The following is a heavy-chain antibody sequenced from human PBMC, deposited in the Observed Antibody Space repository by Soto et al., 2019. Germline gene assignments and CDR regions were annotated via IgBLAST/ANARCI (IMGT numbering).Heavy chain of an antibody. CDR1: GDSVSSGSHH. J-gene: IGHJ3*01. Sequence: QVQLQESGPGLVRPSETLSLTCTVAGDSVSSGSHHWNWIRQAPGKGLEWIGSIYFTGRTNHNPSLKSGVTISVDTSKNHLSLNLTSVTAADTAVYYCARDLVAIGGRVYAFGLWGQGTMVTVSS. V-gene: IGHV4-61*03. CDR3: ARDLVAIGGRVYAFGL. CDR2: IYFTGRT. D-gene: IGHD2-21*01.